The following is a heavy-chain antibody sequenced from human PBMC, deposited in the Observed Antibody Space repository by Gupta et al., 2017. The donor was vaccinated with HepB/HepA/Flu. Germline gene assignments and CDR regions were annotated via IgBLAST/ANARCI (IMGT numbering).Heavy chain of an antibody. D-gene: IGHD3-10*01. Sequence: QVQLQQWGAGLLKPSETLSLTCAVYGGSFSGYYWSWIRQPPGKGLEWIGEINHSGSTNYNPSLKSRVTISVDTSKNQFSLKLSSVTAADTAVYYCARTPPSGYFSYYFDYWGQGTLVTVSS. CDR2: INHSGST. CDR3: ARTPPSGYFSYYFDY. V-gene: IGHV4-34*01. J-gene: IGHJ4*02. CDR1: GGSFSGYY.